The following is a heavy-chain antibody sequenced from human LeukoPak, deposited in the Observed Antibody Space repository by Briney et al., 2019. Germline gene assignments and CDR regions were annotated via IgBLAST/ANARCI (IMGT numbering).Heavy chain of an antibody. D-gene: IGHD6-13*01. CDR1: GASIGSSSYD. J-gene: IGHJ4*02. CDR2: IYYSGST. CDR3: ASLIAAAVYFDY. Sequence: SETLSLTCTVSGASIGSSSYDWGWIRQPPGKGLEWIGSIYYSGSTYYNPSPKSRVTISVDTSKNQFSLKLSSVTAADTAVYYCASLIAAAVYFDYWGQGTLVTVSS. V-gene: IGHV4-39*01.